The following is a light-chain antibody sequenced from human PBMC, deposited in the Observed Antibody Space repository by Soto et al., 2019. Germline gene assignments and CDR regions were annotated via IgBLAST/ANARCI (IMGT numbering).Light chain of an antibody. V-gene: IGLV2-23*02. CDR1: NSDVGNYNH. J-gene: IGLJ3*02. CDR3: CSFTRSNTWV. Sequence: QSVLTRPASVSGSPGQSITISCTGTNSDVGNYNHVSWYQQPPGKAPKLMIYEVNERPSGVSDRFSGSKSGNTASLTISGLQAEDEADYYCCSFTRSNTWVFGGGTKLTVL. CDR2: EVN.